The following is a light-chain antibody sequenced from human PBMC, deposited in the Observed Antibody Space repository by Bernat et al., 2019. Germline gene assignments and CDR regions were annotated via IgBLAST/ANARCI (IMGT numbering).Light chain of an antibody. Sequence: QSALTQPRSVSGSPGQSVTISCTGTSSDVGGYNYVSWYQQQPGKAPKFMIYDVSNRPSGVSDRFSGSKSGNTASLTISGLQAEDEADYYCSSYTSSSTWVFGGGTKLTVL. CDR1: SSDVGGYNY. CDR2: DVS. CDR3: SSYTSSSTWV. J-gene: IGLJ3*02. V-gene: IGLV2-11*01.